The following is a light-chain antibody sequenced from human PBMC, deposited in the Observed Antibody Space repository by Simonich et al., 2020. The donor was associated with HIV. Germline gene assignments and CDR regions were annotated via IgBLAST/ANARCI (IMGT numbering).Light chain of an antibody. CDR3: QQFNSYPVT. V-gene: IGKV4-1*01. CDR1: KSVLYSSNNKNY. CDR2: WAS. Sequence: DIVMTQSPDSLAVSLGERATINCKSSKSVLYSSNNKNYLAWYQQKPGQPPKMLIYWASTRESGVPDRFSGSGSGTDFTLTISSLQAEDFATYYCQQFNSYPVTFGPGTKVDIK. J-gene: IGKJ3*01.